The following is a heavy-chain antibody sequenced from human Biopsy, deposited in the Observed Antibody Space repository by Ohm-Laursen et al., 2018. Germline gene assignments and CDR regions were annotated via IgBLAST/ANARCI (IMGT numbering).Heavy chain of an antibody. CDR1: GDSFTGHY. J-gene: IGHJ4*02. D-gene: IGHD5-12*01. CDR3: ARLGSGDYFPTFFDF. CDR2: IFYSANT. V-gene: IGHV4-31*03. Sequence: TLSLTCTVSGDSFTGHYWTWIRHHPGKGLEWIGNIFYSANTYYNPSLKSRVTISVDTSKNQFSLKLSSVTAADTAVYYCARLGSGDYFPTFFDFWGQGALVTVSS.